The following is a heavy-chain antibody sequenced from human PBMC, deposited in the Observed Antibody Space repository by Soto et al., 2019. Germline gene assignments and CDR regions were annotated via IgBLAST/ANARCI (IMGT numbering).Heavy chain of an antibody. Sequence: SETLSLTCAVYGGSFSGYYWSWIRQPPGKGLEWIGEINHSGSTNYNPSLKSRVTISVDTSKNQFSLKLSSVTAADTAVYYCARVEVTEALRRLQLRKGRYYGMDVWGQGTTVTVSS. J-gene: IGHJ6*02. CDR3: ARVEVTEALRRLQLRKGRYYGMDV. V-gene: IGHV4-34*01. D-gene: IGHD5-12*01. CDR2: INHSGST. CDR1: GGSFSGYY.